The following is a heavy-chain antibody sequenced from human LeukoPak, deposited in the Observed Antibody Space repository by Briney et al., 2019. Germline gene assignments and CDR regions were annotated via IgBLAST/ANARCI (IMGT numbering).Heavy chain of an antibody. CDR3: VRGGYYYYYMDV. J-gene: IGHJ6*03. CDR2: MHKSGVT. D-gene: IGHD3-16*01. Sequence: KPSETLSLTCTVSGGSISSSTYYWGWIRQPPGKGFEWIGNMHKSGVTSYNPSLKSRVTISIDTSTNQFSLMLNSVTAADTAVYYCVRGGYYYYYMDVWGKGTTVTVSS. CDR1: GGSISSSTYY. V-gene: IGHV4-39*01.